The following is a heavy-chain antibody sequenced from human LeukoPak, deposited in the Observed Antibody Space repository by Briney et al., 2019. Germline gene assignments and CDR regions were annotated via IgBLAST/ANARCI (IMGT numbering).Heavy chain of an antibody. CDR3: ARQGGWYFGWFDP. Sequence: SETLSLTCTVSGGSISSSSYYWGWIRQPPGKGLEWIGSIYYSGSTYYNPSLKSRVTISVDTSKNQFSLKLSSVTAADTAVYYCARQGGWYFGWFDPWGQGTLVTVSS. J-gene: IGHJ5*02. V-gene: IGHV4-39*01. CDR1: GGSISSSSYY. CDR2: IYYSGST. D-gene: IGHD6-19*01.